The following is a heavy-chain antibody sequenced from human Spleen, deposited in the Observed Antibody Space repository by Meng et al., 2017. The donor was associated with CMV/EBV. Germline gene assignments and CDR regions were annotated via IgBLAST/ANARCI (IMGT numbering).Heavy chain of an antibody. Sequence: GGSLRLSCAASGFIFSDYYMNWVRQAPGKGLEWVSTITPGVRTHYVDSVKGRFTISRDNAQNSLYLQMNSLRAEDTAVYYCARDIRWNYGPGYWGQGTLVTVSS. CDR2: ITPGVRT. CDR1: GFIFSDYY. CDR3: ARDIRWNYGPGY. V-gene: IGHV3-69-1*01. D-gene: IGHD1-7*01. J-gene: IGHJ4*02.